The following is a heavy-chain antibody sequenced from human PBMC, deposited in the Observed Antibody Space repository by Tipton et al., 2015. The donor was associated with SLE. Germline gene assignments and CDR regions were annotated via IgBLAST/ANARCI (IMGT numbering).Heavy chain of an antibody. CDR3: TRDPGDRDGENWFDP. CDR2: IRSKAYGGTT. D-gene: IGHD3-10*01. CDR1: GFTFGDYA. J-gene: IGHJ5*02. Sequence: SLRLSCTASGFTFGDYAMSWFRQAPGKGLAWVGFIRSKAYGGTTEYAASVKGRFTISRDDSKSIAYLQMNSLKTEDTAVYYCTRDPGDRDGENWFDPWGQGTLVTVSS. V-gene: IGHV3-49*03.